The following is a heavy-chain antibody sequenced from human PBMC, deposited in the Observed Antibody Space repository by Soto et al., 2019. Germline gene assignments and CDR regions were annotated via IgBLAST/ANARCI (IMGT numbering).Heavy chain of an antibody. J-gene: IGHJ4*02. Sequence: PGGSLRLSCAASGFTFSSYAMSWVRQAPGKGLEWVSAISGSGGSTYYAESVKGRFTISRDNSKNTLYLQMNSLRAEDTAVYYCAKDLSSDLDPAAHPEATTYPQYYFDYWGQGTLVTVSS. CDR1: GFTFSSYA. CDR2: ISGSGGST. D-gene: IGHD2-2*01. CDR3: AKDLSSDLDPAAHPEATTYPQYYFDY. V-gene: IGHV3-23*01.